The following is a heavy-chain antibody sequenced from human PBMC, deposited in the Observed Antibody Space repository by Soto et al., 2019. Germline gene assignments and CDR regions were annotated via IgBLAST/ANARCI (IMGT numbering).Heavy chain of an antibody. CDR2: ISGSGGST. CDR1: GFTFSNAW. Sequence: GGSLRLSCAASGFTFSNAWMSWVRQAPGKGLEWVSAISGSGGSTYYADSVKGRFTISRDNSKNTLYLQMNSLRAEDTAVYYCAKDGFYSYGPCEAWGQGTLVTVSS. V-gene: IGHV3-23*01. J-gene: IGHJ5*02. D-gene: IGHD5-18*01. CDR3: AKDGFYSYGPCEA.